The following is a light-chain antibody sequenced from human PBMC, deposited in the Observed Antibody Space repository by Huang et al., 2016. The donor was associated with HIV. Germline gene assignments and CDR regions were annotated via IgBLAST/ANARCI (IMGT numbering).Light chain of an antibody. J-gene: IGKJ4*01. CDR1: QSLLHINGYNS. CDR2: LAS. CDR3: MQALQTPFT. Sequence: DIVMTQSPFSLPVTPGEPASISCRSSQSLLHINGYNSLHWYLQKPGQAPQLLVYLASNRAFGVPDRFSGSASGTDFTLKISAVEAEDVGVYYCMQALQTPFTFGGGTKVEIK. V-gene: IGKV2-28*01.